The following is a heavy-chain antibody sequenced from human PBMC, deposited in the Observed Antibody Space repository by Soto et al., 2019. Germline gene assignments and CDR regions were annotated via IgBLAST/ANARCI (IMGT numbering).Heavy chain of an antibody. Sequence: QVQLQESGPGLVKPSQTLSLTCTVSGDSMTTVGYYWTWIRQHPGQGLEWIGFISYSGSTYYSSSLKGRVAISADTSKNLFPLKLNSVTAADPAVYYGTRGDYWGQGTLGTVS. J-gene: IGHJ4*02. CDR1: GDSMTTVGYY. CDR3: TRGDY. V-gene: IGHV4-31*03. CDR2: ISYSGST.